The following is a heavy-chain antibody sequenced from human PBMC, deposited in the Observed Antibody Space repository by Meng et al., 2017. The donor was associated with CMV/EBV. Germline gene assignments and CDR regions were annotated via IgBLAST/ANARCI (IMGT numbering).Heavy chain of an antibody. V-gene: IGHV3-30*04. J-gene: IGHJ4*02. Sequence: GESLKISCAASGFTFSSYAMHWVRQAPGKGLEWVAVISYDGSNKYYADSVKGRFTISRDNSRNMLYLDMSSLRVDDTAVYFCVREFSRDVFFDHWGQGTLVTVSS. CDR1: GFTFSSYA. D-gene: IGHD3-16*01. CDR2: ISYDGSNK. CDR3: VREFSRDVFFDH.